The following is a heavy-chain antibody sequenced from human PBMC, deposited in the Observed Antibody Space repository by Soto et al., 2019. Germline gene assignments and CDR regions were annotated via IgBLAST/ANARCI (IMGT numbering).Heavy chain of an antibody. Sequence: ASVKVSCQASGYTFTSYDINWVRQATGQGLEWMGWMNPNSGNTGYAQKFQGRVTMTRNTSISTAYMELSSLRSEDTAVYYCARGGYSGYDLIYYFDYWGQGTLVTVSS. CDR2: MNPNSGNT. CDR1: GYTFTSYD. J-gene: IGHJ4*02. V-gene: IGHV1-8*01. D-gene: IGHD5-12*01. CDR3: ARGGYSGYDLIYYFDY.